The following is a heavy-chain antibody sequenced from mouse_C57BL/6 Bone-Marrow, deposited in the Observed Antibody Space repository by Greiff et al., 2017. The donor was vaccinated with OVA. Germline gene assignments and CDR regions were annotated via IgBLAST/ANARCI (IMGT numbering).Heavy chain of an antibody. Sequence: EVKLMESGAELVRPGASVKLSCTASGFTITDDYMHWVKQRPEQGLEWIGWIDPENGDTEYASKFQGKATITADTSSNTAYLQLSSLTSEDTAVYYCTSGIYYGNGKFAYWGQGTLVTVSA. V-gene: IGHV14-4*01. D-gene: IGHD2-1*01. CDR1: GFTITDDY. CDR3: TSGIYYGNGKFAY. CDR2: IDPENGDT. J-gene: IGHJ3*01.